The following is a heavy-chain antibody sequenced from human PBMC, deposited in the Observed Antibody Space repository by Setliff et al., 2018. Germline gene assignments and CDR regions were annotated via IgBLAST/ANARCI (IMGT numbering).Heavy chain of an antibody. Sequence: ASVKVSCKPSGYTFTDYYIHWVRQATGQGLEWMGWMNPNSGNTGYAQKFQGRVTMTRNTSISTAYMELSSLRSDDTAVYYCARGRDFWSGYLVYWGQGTLVTVSS. V-gene: IGHV1-8*02. J-gene: IGHJ4*02. CDR2: MNPNSGNT. D-gene: IGHD3-3*01. CDR1: GYTFTDYY. CDR3: ARGRDFWSGYLVY.